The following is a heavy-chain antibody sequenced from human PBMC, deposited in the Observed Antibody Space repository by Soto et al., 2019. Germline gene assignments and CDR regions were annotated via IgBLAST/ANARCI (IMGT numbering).Heavy chain of an antibody. Sequence: ETLSLTCTVSGGSVSSGSYYWSWIRQPPGKALEWLAHIFSNDEKSYSTSLKSRLTISKDTSKSQVVLTMTNMDPVDTATYYCARIWDSSGYYHDYWGQGTLVTVSS. J-gene: IGHJ4*02. CDR3: ARIWDSSGYYHDY. V-gene: IGHV2-26*01. CDR1: GGSVSSGSYY. D-gene: IGHD3-22*01. CDR2: IFSNDEK.